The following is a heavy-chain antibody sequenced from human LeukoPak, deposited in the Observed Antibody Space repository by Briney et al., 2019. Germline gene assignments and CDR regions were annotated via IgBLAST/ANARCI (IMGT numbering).Heavy chain of an antibody. J-gene: IGHJ6*03. CDR3: ARESGKGVYDILTGKKYYYYMDV. CDR1: GDSISSYY. Sequence: TSETLSLTCTVSGDSISSYYCSWIRQPPGKGLEWIGYIYYSGSTSYNPSLKSRVTISVDTSKNQFSLKLSSVTAADTAVYYCARESGKGVYDILTGKKYYYYMDVWGKGTTVTIS. D-gene: IGHD3-9*01. V-gene: IGHV4-59*12. CDR2: IYYSGST.